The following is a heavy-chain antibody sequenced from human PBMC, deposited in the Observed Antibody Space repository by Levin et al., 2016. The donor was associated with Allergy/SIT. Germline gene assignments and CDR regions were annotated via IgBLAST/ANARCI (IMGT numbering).Heavy chain of an antibody. V-gene: IGHV1-69*06. D-gene: IGHD1-26*01. CDR2: IIPIFGTA. CDR3: ARGGMGAYLPDGAFDI. CDR1: GGTFSSYA. Sequence: ASVKVSCKASGGTFSSYAISWVRQAPGQGLEWMGGIIPIFGTANYAQKFQGRVTITADKSTSTAYMELSSLRSEDTAVYYCARGGMGAYLPDGAFDIWGQGTMVTVSS. J-gene: IGHJ3*02.